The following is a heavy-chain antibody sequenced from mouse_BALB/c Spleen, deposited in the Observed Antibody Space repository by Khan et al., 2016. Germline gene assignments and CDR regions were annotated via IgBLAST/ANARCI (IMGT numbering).Heavy chain of an antibody. J-gene: IGHJ3*01. CDR1: GYTFTNYG. CDR2: INTYTGEP. Sequence: QIQLVQSGPELKKPGETVKISCKASGYTFTNYGMNWVKQAPGKGLKWMGWINTYTGEPTYADDFKGRFAFSLETSASTAYLQINNLKNEDTATYFCARGGYGNYGVFAYWGQGTLVTVSA. CDR3: ARGGYGNYGVFAY. D-gene: IGHD2-1*01. V-gene: IGHV9-3-1*01.